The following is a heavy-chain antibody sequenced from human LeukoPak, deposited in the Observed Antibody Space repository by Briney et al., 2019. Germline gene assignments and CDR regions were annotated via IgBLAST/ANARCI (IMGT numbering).Heavy chain of an antibody. V-gene: IGHV1-24*01. CDR3: ATGGDITTGSFDY. CDR2: FDPEDGET. D-gene: IGHD3-22*01. CDR1: GYTLTELS. Sequence: ASVKVSCKVSGYTLTELSIHWVRQAPGKGLEWMGGFDPEDGETIHAQKFQGRVTMTEDTSTDTAYMELSSLRSEDTAVYYCATGGDITTGSFDYWGQGTLVTVSS. J-gene: IGHJ4*02.